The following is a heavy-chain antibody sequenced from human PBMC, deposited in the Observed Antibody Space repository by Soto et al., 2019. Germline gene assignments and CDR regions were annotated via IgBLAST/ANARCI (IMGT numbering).Heavy chain of an antibody. Sequence: QVQLVESGGGVVQPGRSLRLSCAASGFTFSSYGMHWVRKAPGKGLEWVAVIWYDGSNKYYADSVKGRFTISRDNSKNTLYLQMNSLRAEDTAVYYCARTPQAYYYMDVWGKGTTVTVSS. D-gene: IGHD2-15*01. CDR1: GFTFSSYG. CDR3: ARTPQAYYYMDV. J-gene: IGHJ6*03. V-gene: IGHV3-33*01. CDR2: IWYDGSNK.